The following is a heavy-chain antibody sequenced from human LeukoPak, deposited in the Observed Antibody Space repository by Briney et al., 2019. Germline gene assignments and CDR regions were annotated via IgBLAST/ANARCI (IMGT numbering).Heavy chain of an antibody. CDR1: GASITSGDYS. CDR3: ARREGYCSSTSCYLGWFDP. J-gene: IGHJ5*02. V-gene: IGHV4-30-2*03. D-gene: IGHD2-2*01. Sequence: PSETLSLTCAVSGASITSGDYSWNWMRQPPGKGLEWIGYIYHTGNTYYNPSLKSRVTISVDTSKNQFSLKLSSVTAADTAVYYCARREGYCSSTSCYLGWFDPWGQGTLVTVSS. CDR2: IYHTGNT.